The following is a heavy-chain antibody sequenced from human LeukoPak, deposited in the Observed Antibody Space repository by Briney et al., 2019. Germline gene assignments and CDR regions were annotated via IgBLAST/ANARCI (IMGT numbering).Heavy chain of an antibody. J-gene: IGHJ4*02. Sequence: GGSLRLSWPASGFTFTTYPRSWVRQPPGKGLEWFSPISGSGGSTYYADSVKGRFTISRDNSKNTLYLQMNSLRAEDTAVYYCAKVEATGNYLFDYWGQGTLVTVSS. CDR3: AKVEATGNYLFDY. D-gene: IGHD1-7*01. CDR1: GFTFTTYP. V-gene: IGHV3-23*01. CDR2: ISGSGGST.